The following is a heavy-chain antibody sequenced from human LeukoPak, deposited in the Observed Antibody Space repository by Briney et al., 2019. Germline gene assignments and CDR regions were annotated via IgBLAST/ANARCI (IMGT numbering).Heavy chain of an antibody. Sequence: GGSLRLSCAASGFTFSSYAMTWVRQAPGKGLEWVAVISYDGSNKYYADSVKGRFTISRDNSKNTLYLQMNSLRAEDTAVYYCTKEATTVTPDYWGQGTLVTVSS. V-gene: IGHV3-30*18. CDR3: TKEATTVTPDY. J-gene: IGHJ4*02. CDR1: GFTFSSYA. CDR2: ISYDGSNK. D-gene: IGHD4-17*01.